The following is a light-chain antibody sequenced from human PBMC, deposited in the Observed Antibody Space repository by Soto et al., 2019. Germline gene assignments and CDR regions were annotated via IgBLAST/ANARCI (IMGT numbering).Light chain of an antibody. J-gene: IGKJ1*01. CDR3: QQYYRPWT. V-gene: IGKV4-1*01. CDR2: WAS. CDR1: QSVLYSSNNKNY. Sequence: DIVMTQSPDSLAVSLGERATINCKSSQSVLYSSNNKNYLAWYQQKPGQPPKLLICWASTRESGVPDRFSGSGSGTDFTLTICSLQAEDVAVYYCQQYYRPWTFGLGTKVEIK.